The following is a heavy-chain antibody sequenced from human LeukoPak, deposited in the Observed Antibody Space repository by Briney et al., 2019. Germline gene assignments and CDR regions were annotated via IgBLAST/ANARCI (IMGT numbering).Heavy chain of an antibody. Sequence: PGGSLRLSCAASRFTFSDYYMTWVRQAPGRGLGWVANIKEDGSEKNYVDSVKGRFTISRDNAKNSVYLLLNSLTPEDTAVYYCAKDLRAGGTWSYGVYFDLWGRGTLVTVSS. CDR3: AKDLRAGGTWSYGVYFDL. J-gene: IGHJ2*01. V-gene: IGHV3-7*01. D-gene: IGHD4-17*01. CDR1: RFTFSDYY. CDR2: IKEDGSEK.